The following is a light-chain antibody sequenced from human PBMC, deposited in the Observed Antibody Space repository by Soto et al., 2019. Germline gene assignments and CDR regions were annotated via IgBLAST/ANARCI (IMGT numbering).Light chain of an antibody. CDR2: SAS. CDR1: QSINIY. CDR3: QQSHSIPHT. V-gene: IGKV1-39*01. Sequence: DIQMTQSPSSLSAYVGDRVTITCRASQSINIYLKWYQQKPGKAPKLLIYSASSLQSGVPSRFSGSGSGTDFTLSISTLQREDFATYYCQQSHSIPHTFGQGTTLEI. J-gene: IGKJ2*01.